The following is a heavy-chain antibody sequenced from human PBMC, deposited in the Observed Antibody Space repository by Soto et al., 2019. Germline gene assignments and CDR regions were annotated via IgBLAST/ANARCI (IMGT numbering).Heavy chain of an antibody. J-gene: IGHJ2*01. D-gene: IGHD3-22*01. CDR2: ISGSGFNT. CDR1: GFTFTDYA. CDR3: AKDGAYDSSGYYSSNWYFDL. V-gene: IGHV3-23*01. Sequence: GGYLSLSCAASGFTFTDYAKRWVRNAPGRGLWWVTAISGSGFNTYYADSGKGRLTISRDNSKNTLYLQMNSLRAEDTAVYYCAKDGAYDSSGYYSSNWYFDLWGRGTLVTVSS.